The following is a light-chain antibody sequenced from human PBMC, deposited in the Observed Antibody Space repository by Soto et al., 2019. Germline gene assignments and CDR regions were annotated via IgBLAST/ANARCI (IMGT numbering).Light chain of an antibody. Sequence: ENVFTQSPAHQSLSPGERATLSLLASPSVTNYLAWYQQKPGQPPRLLIYGAFNRAAGIPARFSGSGSGTDFTLTISSLEPEDFAVYYCQQYGSSPWTFGQGTKVDI. CDR3: QQYGSSPWT. CDR1: PSVTNY. J-gene: IGKJ1*01. CDR2: GAF. V-gene: IGKV3-20*01.